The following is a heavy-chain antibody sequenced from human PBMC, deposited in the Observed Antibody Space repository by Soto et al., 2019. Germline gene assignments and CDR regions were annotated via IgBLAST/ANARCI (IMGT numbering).Heavy chain of an antibody. CDR2: IYYSGST. D-gene: IGHD3-10*01. Sequence: PSETLSLTCTVSGGSLSSYYWSWIRQPPGKGLEWIGYIYYSGSTKYNPSLKSRVTISVDTSKNRFSLRLSSVTAADTAVYYCARVWGGAFDFWGQGTMVTVSS. J-gene: IGHJ3*01. V-gene: IGHV4-59*01. CDR1: GGSLSSYY. CDR3: ARVWGGAFDF.